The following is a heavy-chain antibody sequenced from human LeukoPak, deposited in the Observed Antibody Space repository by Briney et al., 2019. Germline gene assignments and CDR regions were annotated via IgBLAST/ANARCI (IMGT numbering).Heavy chain of an antibody. J-gene: IGHJ4*02. CDR1: GFTFNDYA. V-gene: IGHV3-9*01. CDR2: ISWNSGDI. D-gene: IGHD3-22*01. Sequence: PGGSLRLSCMASGFTFNDYAMHWVRQAPGKGLEWVSGISWNSGDIGYADSVKGRFTISRDNAKNSLFLQMNSLRAEDTALYYCAKGYSSGYRGTFDYWGQGTLVTVSS. CDR3: AKGYSSGYRGTFDY.